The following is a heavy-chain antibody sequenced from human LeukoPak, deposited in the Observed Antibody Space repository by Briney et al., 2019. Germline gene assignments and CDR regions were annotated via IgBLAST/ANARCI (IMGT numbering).Heavy chain of an antibody. Sequence: GSLRLSCAASGFTFSSYAMSWVRQAPGKGLEWVSAISGSGGSTYYADSVKGRFTISRDNSKNTLYLQMNGLRAEDTAVYYCAKDRGGSSWYDYWGQGTLVTVSS. D-gene: IGHD6-13*01. V-gene: IGHV3-23*01. CDR2: ISGSGGST. CDR3: AKDRGGSSWYDY. CDR1: GFTFSSYA. J-gene: IGHJ4*02.